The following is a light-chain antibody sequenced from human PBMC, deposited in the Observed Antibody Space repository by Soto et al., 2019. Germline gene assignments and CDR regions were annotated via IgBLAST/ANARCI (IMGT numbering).Light chain of an antibody. J-gene: IGKJ5*01. CDR2: GAS. Sequence: EIVMTQSPATLPVSPGERVTLSCRASQSISSNLAWYQQKLGQAPRLLIYGASTRATDIPVRFSGSGSGTEFTLTISSLQSEDFAIYSCQQYNNWPPTFGQGTRLEIK. CDR3: QQYNNWPPT. V-gene: IGKV3-15*01. CDR1: QSISSN.